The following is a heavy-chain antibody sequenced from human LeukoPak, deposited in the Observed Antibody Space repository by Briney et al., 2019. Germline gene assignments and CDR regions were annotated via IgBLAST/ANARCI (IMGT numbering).Heavy chain of an antibody. Sequence: PSETLSLTCAVYGGSFSGYYWSWIRQPPGKGLEWIGEINHSGSTNYNPSLKSRVTISVDTSKNQFSLKLSSVTAADTAVYYCARGRTYYDFWSGFYFGYWGQGTLVTVSS. CDR3: ARGRTYYDFWSGFYFGY. J-gene: IGHJ4*02. CDR1: GGSFSGYY. CDR2: INHSGST. V-gene: IGHV4-34*01. D-gene: IGHD3-3*01.